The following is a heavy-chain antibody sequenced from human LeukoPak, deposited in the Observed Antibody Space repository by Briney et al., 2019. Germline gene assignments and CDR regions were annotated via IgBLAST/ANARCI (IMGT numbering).Heavy chain of an antibody. Sequence: GGSLRLSCAASRFTFSTYGMHWVRQAPGKGLDWVAFIRNDGSIKYYADSVKGRFTISRDNSENTLYLQMNSLRPGDTAMYYCAKVFCSGGSCYPHTFDYWGQGILVTVSS. CDR1: RFTFSTYG. CDR3: AKVFCSGGSCYPHTFDY. D-gene: IGHD2-15*01. CDR2: IRNDGSIK. J-gene: IGHJ4*02. V-gene: IGHV3-30*02.